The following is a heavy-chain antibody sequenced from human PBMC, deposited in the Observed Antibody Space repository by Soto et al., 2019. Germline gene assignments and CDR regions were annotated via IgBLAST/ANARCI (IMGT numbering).Heavy chain of an antibody. D-gene: IGHD3-22*01. CDR3: ARQIYDSDTGPDFQYYLKS. J-gene: IGHJ4*02. CDR2: IYPGDSDT. V-gene: IGHV5-51*01. Sequence: PGASLKISCKGSGYSFTTYWLAWVRQMLGKGLEYMGIIYPGDSDTRYSPSFQGQVTISADKSISTAYLQWTSLKASDPDIYYCARQIYDSDTGPDFQYYLKSRGQGT. CDR1: GYSFTTYW.